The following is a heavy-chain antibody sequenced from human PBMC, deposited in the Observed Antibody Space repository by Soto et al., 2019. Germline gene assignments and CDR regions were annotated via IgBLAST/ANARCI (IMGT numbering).Heavy chain of an antibody. V-gene: IGHV5-10-1*01. Sequence: GESLKISCKGSGYSFTSYWISWVRQMPGKGLEWMGRIDPSDSYTNYSPSFQGHVTISADKSISTAYLQWSSLKASDTAMYYCASGVLVVPAAPNYYYYGMDVWGQGTTVTSP. J-gene: IGHJ6*02. D-gene: IGHD2-2*01. CDR2: IDPSDSYT. CDR3: ASGVLVVPAAPNYYYYGMDV. CDR1: GYSFTSYW.